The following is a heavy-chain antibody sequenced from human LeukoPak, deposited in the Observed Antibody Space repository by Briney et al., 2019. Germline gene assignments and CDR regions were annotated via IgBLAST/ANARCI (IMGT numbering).Heavy chain of an antibody. V-gene: IGHV1-2*02. CDR1: GYTFTGYY. D-gene: IGHD2-2*01. J-gene: IGHJ4*02. CDR3: ARGVEIIVLPPHMPDDY. CDR2: INPNSGGT. Sequence: ASVKVSCKASGYTFTGYYMHWLRQAPGQGLEWMGWINPNSGGTNYAQNFQGRVTMTRDTSISTAYMDLSRLRTDDTAVYYGARGVEIIVLPPHMPDDYWGQGTLVTVSS.